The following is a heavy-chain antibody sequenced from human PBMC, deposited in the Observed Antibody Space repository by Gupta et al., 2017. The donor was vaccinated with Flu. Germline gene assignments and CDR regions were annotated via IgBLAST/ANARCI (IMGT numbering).Heavy chain of an antibody. CDR3: AKVKVGLLPNYYYGMDV. V-gene: IGHV3-30*18. Sequence: QVQLVESGGGVVQPGRSLRLSCAASGFPFSSYGRHWVRQAPGKGLEWVAVISYDGSNKYYADSVKGRFTISRDNSKNTLYLQMNSLRAEDTAVYYCAKVKVGLLPNYYYGMDVWGQGTTVTVSS. D-gene: IGHD2-21*02. J-gene: IGHJ6*02. CDR1: GFPFSSYG. CDR2: ISYDGSNK.